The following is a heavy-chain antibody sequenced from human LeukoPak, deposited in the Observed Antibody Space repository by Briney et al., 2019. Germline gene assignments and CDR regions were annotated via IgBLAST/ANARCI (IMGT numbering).Heavy chain of an antibody. V-gene: IGHV4-39*01. J-gene: IGHJ6*02. Sequence: SGTLSLTCTVSGGSTASSSHYWGWIRQSPGKGLEWIAIMYYTGSTYYNPPLKSRVSISVDTSRNQFSLKLTSVTAADTAVYYCARHRIQPPVLMDVWGRGTTVTVSS. CDR1: GGSTASSSHY. CDR3: ARHRIQPPVLMDV. D-gene: IGHD5-18*01. CDR2: MYYTGST.